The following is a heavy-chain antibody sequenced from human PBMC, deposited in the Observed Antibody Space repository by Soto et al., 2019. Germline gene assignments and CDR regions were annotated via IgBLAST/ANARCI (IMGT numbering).Heavy chain of an antibody. CDR1: GFTFSTYA. Sequence: GGSLRLSCAASGFTFSTYAMHWVRQAPGKGLEWVAVISYDGNNKYYADSVKGRFTISRDNSKNTLYLQMNSLRAEDTAVYYCARDHGGGGCYYFDYWGQGALVTVSS. J-gene: IGHJ4*02. D-gene: IGHD1-26*01. CDR2: ISYDGNNK. CDR3: ARDHGGGGCYYFDY. V-gene: IGHV3-30-3*01.